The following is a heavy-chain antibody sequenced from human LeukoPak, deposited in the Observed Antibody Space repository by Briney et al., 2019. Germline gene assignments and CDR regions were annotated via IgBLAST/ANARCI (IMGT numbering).Heavy chain of an antibody. Sequence: GGSLRLSCAASGFRVTSNYMSWVRQAPGKGLEWVSVIYSGGSTYYADSVKGRFILSRDDYKNTLSLQISNLRAEDTAVYFCAREISDSSRWYGGFDYWGQGTLVIVSS. CDR2: IYSGGST. CDR3: AREISDSSRWYGGFDY. CDR1: GFRVTSNY. J-gene: IGHJ4*02. D-gene: IGHD6-13*01. V-gene: IGHV3-53*01.